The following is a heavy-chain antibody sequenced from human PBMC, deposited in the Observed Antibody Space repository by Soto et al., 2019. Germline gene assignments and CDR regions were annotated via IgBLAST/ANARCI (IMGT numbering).Heavy chain of an antibody. Sequence: ESGGGVVQPGRSLRLSCAASGFTFSSYAMHWVRQAPGKGLEWVAVISYDGSNKYYADSVKGRFTISRDNSKNTLYLQMNSLRAEDTAVYYCARDLVGATTDYYYGMDVWGQGTTVTVSS. V-gene: IGHV3-30-3*01. CDR1: GFTFSSYA. CDR2: ISYDGSNK. D-gene: IGHD1-26*01. CDR3: ARDLVGATTDYYYGMDV. J-gene: IGHJ6*02.